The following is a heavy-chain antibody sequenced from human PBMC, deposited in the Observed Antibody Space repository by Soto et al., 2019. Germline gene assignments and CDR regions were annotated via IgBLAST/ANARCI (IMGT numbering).Heavy chain of an antibody. Sequence: SVKVSCKASGGTFSSYAISWVRQAPGQGLEWMGGIIPIFGTANYAQKFQGRVTITADKSTSTAYMELSSLRSEDTAVYYCTRDSNLFYYYDSSGYYLPRDYYYGMDVWGQGTTVTVSS. CDR2: IIPIFGTA. CDR1: GGTFSSYA. CDR3: TRDSNLFYYYDSSGYYLPRDYYYGMDV. J-gene: IGHJ6*02. V-gene: IGHV1-69*06. D-gene: IGHD3-22*01.